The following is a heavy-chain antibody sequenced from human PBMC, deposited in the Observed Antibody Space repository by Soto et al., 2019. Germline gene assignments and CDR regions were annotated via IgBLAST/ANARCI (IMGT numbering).Heavy chain of an antibody. V-gene: IGHV3-30-3*01. Sequence: QVQLVESGGGIVQPGESLRLSCEASGFTFISYSIHWVRQAPGKGLEWVATISHDGARTSYADSVNGRFTISRDNSKTTVYLEMNSLRVEDTAVYHCARDKDWGWHDYWGQVTLVTVSS. CDR3: ARDKDWGWHDY. D-gene: IGHD2-8*02. J-gene: IGHJ4*02. CDR1: GFTFISYS. CDR2: ISHDGART.